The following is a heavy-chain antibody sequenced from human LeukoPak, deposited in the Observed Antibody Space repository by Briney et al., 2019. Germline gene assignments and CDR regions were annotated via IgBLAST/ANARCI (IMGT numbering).Heavy chain of an antibody. J-gene: IGHJ6*03. Sequence: GGSLRLSCAASGFTFSSYAMSWVRQAPGKGLEWVSAISGSGGSTYYADSVKGRFTISRDNAKNSVYLHMNSLRAEDTAVYYCARAAAGSGNYYYYMDVWGKGTTVTVSS. CDR2: ISGSGGST. V-gene: IGHV3-23*01. D-gene: IGHD6-13*01. CDR3: ARAAAGSGNYYYYMDV. CDR1: GFTFSSYA.